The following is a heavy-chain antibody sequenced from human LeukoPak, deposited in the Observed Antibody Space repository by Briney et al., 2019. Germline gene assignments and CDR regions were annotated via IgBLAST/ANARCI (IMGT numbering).Heavy chain of an antibody. V-gene: IGHV3-21*01. J-gene: IGHJ4*02. CDR2: ISTIVGSI. D-gene: IGHD3-16*01. Sequence: GGSLRLSCAASGFTFSSYRMIWVRQAPGKGLEWVSSISTIVGSIYYADSLKGRFTISRDNAESSLYLQMDSLRAEDTAVYYCARIGLDRENDYWGQGTLVTVSS. CDR1: GFTFSSYR. CDR3: ARIGLDRENDY.